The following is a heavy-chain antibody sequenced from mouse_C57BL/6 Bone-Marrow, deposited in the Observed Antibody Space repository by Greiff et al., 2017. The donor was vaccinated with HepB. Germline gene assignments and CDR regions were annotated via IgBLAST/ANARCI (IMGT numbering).Heavy chain of an antibody. CDR3: ARGGTAQALFAY. CDR1: GYTFTNYD. J-gene: IGHJ3*01. D-gene: IGHD3-2*02. V-gene: IGHV1-85*01. Sequence: ESGPELVKPGTSVKLSCKASGYTFTNYDINWMKQRPGQGLEWIGWIYPRDGTSKYNEKFKGKATLTVDTSSSTTYMEFHSLTSEDSAVYFCARGGTAQALFAYWGQGTLVTVSA. CDR2: IYPRDGTS.